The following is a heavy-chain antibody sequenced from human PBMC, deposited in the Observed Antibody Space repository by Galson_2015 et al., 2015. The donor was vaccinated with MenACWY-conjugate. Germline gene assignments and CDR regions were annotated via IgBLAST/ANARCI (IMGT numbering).Heavy chain of an antibody. D-gene: IGHD2-8*02. J-gene: IGHJ2*01. V-gene: IGHV3-23*01. Sequence: SLRLSCAASEFTFAYHAMIWFRQPPGKGLEWVSAIRDSGTNTYYADSVKGRFTISRDNSRNTVYLQMSSLRAEDTAVYYCAKAALGGTVGYWYLNLWGQGTLVTVSS. CDR2: IRDSGTNT. CDR1: EFTFAYHA. CDR3: AKAALGGTVGYWYLNL.